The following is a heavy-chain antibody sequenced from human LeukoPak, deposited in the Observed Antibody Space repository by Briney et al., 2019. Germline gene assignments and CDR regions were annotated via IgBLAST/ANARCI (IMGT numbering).Heavy chain of an antibody. CDR2: IIPILGIA. J-gene: IGHJ4*02. CDR1: VSPFSTYA. D-gene: IGHD6-13*01. V-gene: IGHV1-69*04. Sequence: SVKVSCKPAVSPFSTYAISWVRQAPGQGLEWRGRIIPILGIANYAQKFQGRVTITADQSTSTAYMELSSPRSEDTAVYYCATGFLDIGSWYYFDYWGQGTLVTVSS. CDR3: ATGFLDIGSWYYFDY.